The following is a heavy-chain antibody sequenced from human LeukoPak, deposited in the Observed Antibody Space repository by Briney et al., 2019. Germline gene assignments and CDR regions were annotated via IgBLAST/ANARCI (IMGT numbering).Heavy chain of an antibody. J-gene: IGHJ4*02. CDR1: GGSISRYY. CDR3: GRDSRGPDS. Sequence: SETLSLTCTVSGGSISRYYWSWIRQPPGKGLEWIGYIYYSGSTNYNPSLKSRVTISVDTSKNQISLRLNSVTAADTAVYYCGRDSRGPDSWGQGTLVTVSS. V-gene: IGHV4-59*12. D-gene: IGHD3-22*01. CDR2: IYYSGST.